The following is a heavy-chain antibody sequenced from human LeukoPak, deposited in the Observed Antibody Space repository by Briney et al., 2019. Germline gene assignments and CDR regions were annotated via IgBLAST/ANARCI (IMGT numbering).Heavy chain of an antibody. V-gene: IGHV4-30-4*02. Sequence: SETLSLTCTVSGYSISSGYYWGWIRQPPGKGLEWIGYIYYSGSTYYNPSLKSRVTISVDTSKNQFSLKLSSVTAADTAVYYCASAPTTVTRAWFDPWGQGTLVTVSS. J-gene: IGHJ5*02. CDR3: ASAPTTVTRAWFDP. CDR2: IYYSGST. D-gene: IGHD4-17*01. CDR1: GYSISSGYY.